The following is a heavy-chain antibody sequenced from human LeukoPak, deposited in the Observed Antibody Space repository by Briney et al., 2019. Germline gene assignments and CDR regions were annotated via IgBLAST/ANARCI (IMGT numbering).Heavy chain of an antibody. J-gene: IGHJ4*02. Sequence: GASVKVSCKASGYTFTNYYMHWVRQAPGQGLEWMGLINPSGGSTTYARKFQGRVTMTRDTSTSTVYMEMSSLRSEDTAVYYCATHAWIHLWLRFDYWGQGTLVTVSS. CDR2: INPSGGST. V-gene: IGHV1-46*01. CDR3: ATHAWIHLWLRFDY. CDR1: GYTFTNYY. D-gene: IGHD5-18*01.